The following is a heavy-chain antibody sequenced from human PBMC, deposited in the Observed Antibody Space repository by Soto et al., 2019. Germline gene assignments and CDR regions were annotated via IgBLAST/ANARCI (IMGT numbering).Heavy chain of an antibody. CDR2: LIPVFGST. V-gene: IGHV1-69*01. CDR3: ARSIGSSYFYFDF. Sequence: QVQLVQSGAEVKKPGSSVKVSCKASGGTFSDYAISWVRQAPGHGLEWMGGLIPVFGSTHYAQSFQGRLTITANPSSTAAYMELSSLRSDDTAVYYCARSIGSSYFYFDFWGPGTQVTVSS. J-gene: IGHJ4*02. CDR1: GGTFSDYA. D-gene: IGHD6-6*01.